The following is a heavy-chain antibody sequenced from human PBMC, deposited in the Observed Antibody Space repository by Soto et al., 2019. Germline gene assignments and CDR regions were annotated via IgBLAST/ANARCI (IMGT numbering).Heavy chain of an antibody. J-gene: IGHJ5*02. CDR1: DGAVSRGGYC. CDR3: ARASGGVVVPAAIGAKPINWFDP. Sequence: SEPRSLTGAVGDGAVSRGGYCWSWARPPPGKGLEGIGYMYHSGSTYYNPTLKSRVTISVDTSKNQFSLKLSPVTAADTAVYYCARASGGVVVPAAIGAKPINWFDPWGQGTLVTVSS. D-gene: IGHD2-2*02. V-gene: IGHV4-30-2*01. CDR2: MYHSGST.